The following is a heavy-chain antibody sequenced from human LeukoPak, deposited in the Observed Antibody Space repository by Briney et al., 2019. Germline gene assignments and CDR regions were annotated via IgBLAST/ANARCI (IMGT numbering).Heavy chain of an antibody. CDR3: ARHERFGSSSGYFDY. J-gene: IGHJ4*02. CDR1: GGTFSSYA. Sequence: SVKVSXKASGGTFSSYAISWMRQAPGQGLEWMGRIIPIFGTANYAQKFQGRVTITTDESTSTAYMELSSLRSEDTAVYYCARHERFGSSSGYFDYWGQGTLVTVSS. V-gene: IGHV1-69*05. D-gene: IGHD3-10*01. CDR2: IIPIFGTA.